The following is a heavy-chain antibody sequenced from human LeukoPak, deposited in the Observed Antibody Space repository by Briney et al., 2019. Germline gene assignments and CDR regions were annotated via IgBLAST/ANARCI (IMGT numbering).Heavy chain of an antibody. D-gene: IGHD3-9*01. Sequence: ASVKVSCKASGYAFTGYYMHWVRQAPGQGLEWMGWISTYNGNTNYAQKLQGRVTMTTDTSTSTAYMELRSLRSDDTAVYYCARDPYYDILTGYNWFDPWGQGTLVTVSS. CDR2: ISTYNGNT. V-gene: IGHV1-18*04. CDR1: GYAFTGYY. J-gene: IGHJ5*02. CDR3: ARDPYYDILTGYNWFDP.